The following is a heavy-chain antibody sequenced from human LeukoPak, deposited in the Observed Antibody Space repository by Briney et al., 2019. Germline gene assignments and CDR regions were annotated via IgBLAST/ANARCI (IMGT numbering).Heavy chain of an antibody. J-gene: IGHJ3*02. CDR3: ASYGSGSYYTDAFDI. V-gene: IGHV4-4*02. CDR2: IYHSGST. Sequence: SETLSLTCVVSGGSISSSNWRSWVRQPPGKGLEWIGEIYHSGSTNYNPSLKSRVTISVDKSKNQFSLKLSSVTAADTAVYYCASYGSGSYYTDAFDIWGQGTMVTVSS. CDR1: GGSISSSNW. D-gene: IGHD3-10*01.